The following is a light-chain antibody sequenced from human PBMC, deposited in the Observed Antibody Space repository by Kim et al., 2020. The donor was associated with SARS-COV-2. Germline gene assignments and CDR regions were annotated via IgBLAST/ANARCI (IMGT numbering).Light chain of an antibody. Sequence: VTPSCDTTSADVGVNNYVSWYQQHPDKPPKLMIYEVIKRPSVATDRFSGTKSGKPAYLTVAGPPADDEADYYCSSYAGSKFGGGTQLTVL. J-gene: IGLJ2*01. CDR3: SSYAGSK. CDR2: EVI. V-gene: IGLV2-8*01. CDR1: SADVGVNNY.